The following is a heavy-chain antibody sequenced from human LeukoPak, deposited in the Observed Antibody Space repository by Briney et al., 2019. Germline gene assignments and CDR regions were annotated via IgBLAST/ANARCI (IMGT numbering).Heavy chain of an antibody. J-gene: IGHJ4*02. D-gene: IGHD4-23*01. CDR2: INHSGST. CDR1: GGSFSGYY. Sequence: SETLSLTCAVYGGSFSGYYWSWIRQPPGKGLEWIGEINHSGSTNYNPSLKSRVTISVDTSKNQFSLKLSSVTAADTAVYYCARQGYGGNSGDSDHWGQGTLVTLSS. CDR3: ARQGYGGNSGDSDH. V-gene: IGHV4-34*01.